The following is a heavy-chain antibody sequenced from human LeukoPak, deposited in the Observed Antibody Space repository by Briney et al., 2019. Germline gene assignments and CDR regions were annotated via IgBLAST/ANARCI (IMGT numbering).Heavy chain of an antibody. J-gene: IGHJ4*02. V-gene: IGHV3-48*03. CDR3: AKVAKYYYGPETYYFFEQ. CDR1: GFTFSSYE. Sequence: GGSLRLSCAASGFTFSSYEMNWVRQAPGKGLEWVSYISSSGSTIYYADSVKGRFTISRDNAKNSLYLQMNSLRVEDTAVYYCAKVAKYYYGPETYYFFEQWGQGTPVTASS. D-gene: IGHD3-10*01. CDR2: ISSSGSTI.